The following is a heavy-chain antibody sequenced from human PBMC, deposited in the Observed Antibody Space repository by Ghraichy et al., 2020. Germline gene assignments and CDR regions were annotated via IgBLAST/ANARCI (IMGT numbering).Heavy chain of an antibody. D-gene: IGHD4-17*01. CDR3: AKARGDYELYFDL. V-gene: IGHV3-30*18. CDR1: GFTFSSYG. CDR2: ISYDGSNK. J-gene: IGHJ2*01. Sequence: GGSLRLSCAASGFTFSSYGMHWVRQAPGKGLEWVAVISYDGSNKYYADSVKGRFTISRDNSKNTLYLQMNSLRAEDTAVYYCAKARGDYELYFDLWGRGTLVTVSS.